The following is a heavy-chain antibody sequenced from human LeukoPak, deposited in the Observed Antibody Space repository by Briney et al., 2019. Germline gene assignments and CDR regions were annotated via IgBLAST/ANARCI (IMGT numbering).Heavy chain of an antibody. D-gene: IGHD3-22*01. CDR1: GFTFSDYY. CDR2: ISSSSSYT. J-gene: IGHJ4*02. V-gene: IGHV3-11*05. CDR3: ARAQYYYDSSGYRYYFDY. Sequence: PGGSLRLSCAASGFTFSDYYMSWIRQAPGKGLEWVSYISSSSSYTNYADSVKGRVTISRDNAKNSPYLQMNSLRAEDTAVYYCARAQYYYDSSGYRYYFDYWGQGTLVTVSS.